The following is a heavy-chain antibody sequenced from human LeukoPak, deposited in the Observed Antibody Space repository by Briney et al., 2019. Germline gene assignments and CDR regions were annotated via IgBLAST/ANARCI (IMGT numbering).Heavy chain of an antibody. CDR3: ARDNSVGDNAWWFDP. CDR2: IIPIFSTA. CDR1: GGTFSSYG. Sequence: SVKVSCKASGGTFSSYGISCVRQAPGQGLEWMGGIIPIFSTANYAQKFQGRVTMTRDMSTSTDYMELSSLRSEDTAIYYCARDNSVGDNAWWFDPWGQGTLVTVSS. J-gene: IGHJ5*02. D-gene: IGHD1-26*01. V-gene: IGHV1-69*05.